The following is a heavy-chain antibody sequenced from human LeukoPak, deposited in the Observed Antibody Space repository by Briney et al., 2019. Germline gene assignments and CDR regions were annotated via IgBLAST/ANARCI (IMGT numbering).Heavy chain of an antibody. V-gene: IGHV3-64*01. CDR2: ISTNGDST. J-gene: IGHJ4*02. CDR3: ARVRYGDYSIDY. Sequence: GGSLRLSCAASGFTFSSYAMHWVRQAPGKGLEYVSAISTNGDSTTYANSVKGRFTISRDNSKNTLYLQMGSLRAEDMAVYYCARVRYGDYSIDYWGQGTLVTVSS. D-gene: IGHD4-17*01. CDR1: GFTFSSYA.